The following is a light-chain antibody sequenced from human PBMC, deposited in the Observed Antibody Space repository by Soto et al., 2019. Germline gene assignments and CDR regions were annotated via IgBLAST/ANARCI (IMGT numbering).Light chain of an antibody. Sequence: DIQLTQSPSFLSASVGDRVTITFRASQGISSYLAWYQQKPGKAPKLLIYAASTLQSGVPSRFSGSGSGTEFTLTISRLQPEDFATYYCQQLNSYLFTFGPGTKVDI. CDR1: QGISSY. V-gene: IGKV1-9*01. CDR2: AAS. CDR3: QQLNSYLFT. J-gene: IGKJ3*01.